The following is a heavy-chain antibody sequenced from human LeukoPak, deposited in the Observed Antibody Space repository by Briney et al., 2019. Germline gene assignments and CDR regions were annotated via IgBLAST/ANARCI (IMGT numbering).Heavy chain of an antibody. CDR1: GGSFSGYY. V-gene: IGHV4-34*01. Sequence: SETLSLTCAVYGGSFSGYYWSWIRQPPGKGLEWIGEINHSGSTNYNPSLKSRVTISVDTSKNQFSLKLSSVTAADTAVYYCASTTIEYDFWSGYYNPQVGAPRTWGQGTLVTVSS. CDR2: INHSGST. J-gene: IGHJ5*02. CDR3: ASTTIEYDFWSGYYNPQVGAPRT. D-gene: IGHD3-3*01.